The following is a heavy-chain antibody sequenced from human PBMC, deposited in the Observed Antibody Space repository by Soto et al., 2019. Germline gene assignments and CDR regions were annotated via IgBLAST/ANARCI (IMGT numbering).Heavy chain of an antibody. J-gene: IGHJ4*02. Sequence: EVQLVESGGVVVQPGGSLRLSCAASGFTFDDYTMHWVRQAPGKGLEWVSLISWDGGSTYYADSVKGRFTISRDNSKNSLYLQMNRLRTEDTALYYCAKASSTYCSGGSCYGIDYWGQGTLVTVSS. CDR2: ISWDGGST. CDR1: GFTFDDYT. D-gene: IGHD2-15*01. CDR3: AKASSTYCSGGSCYGIDY. V-gene: IGHV3-43*01.